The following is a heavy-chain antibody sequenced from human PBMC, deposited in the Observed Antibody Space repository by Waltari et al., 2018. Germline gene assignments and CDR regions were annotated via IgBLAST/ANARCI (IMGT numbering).Heavy chain of an antibody. V-gene: IGHV4-59*01. CDR1: GGSISTYY. CDR3: SRGYSGNYGRFDY. Sequence: QVQLQESGPGLVKPSETLSLTCTVSGGSISTYYWSWIRQPPGKGLEWIGYIYYRATTNYNPSLKSRFTISVDTSKNQFSLKLSSVTAADTAVYYCSRGYSGNYGRFDYWGQGTLVTVSS. J-gene: IGHJ4*02. CDR2: IYYRATT. D-gene: IGHD5-12*01.